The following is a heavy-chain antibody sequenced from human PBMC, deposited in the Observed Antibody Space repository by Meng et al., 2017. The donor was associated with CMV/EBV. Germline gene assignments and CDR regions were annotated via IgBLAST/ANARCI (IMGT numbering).Heavy chain of an antibody. CDR2: IKSKTDGGTT. D-gene: IGHD3-22*01. V-gene: IGHV3-15*01. CDR1: GFTFSNAW. CDR3: TTSDSSGYYRYYYYGMDV. J-gene: IGHJ6*02. Sequence: GESLKISCAASGFTFSNAWMSWARQAPGKGLEWVGRIKSKTDGGTTDYAAPVKGRFTISRDDSKNTLYLQMNSLKTEDTAVYYCTTSDSSGYYRYYYYGMDVWGQGTTVTVSS.